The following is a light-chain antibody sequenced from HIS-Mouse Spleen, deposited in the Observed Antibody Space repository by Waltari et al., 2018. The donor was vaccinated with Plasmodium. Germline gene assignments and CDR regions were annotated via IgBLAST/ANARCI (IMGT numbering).Light chain of an antibody. CDR2: GAS. CDR1: QSVSSN. CDR3: QQYNNWPLT. J-gene: IGKJ4*01. Sequence: EIVMTQSPATLSVSPGERATLSCRASQSVSSNLAWYQQKPGQAPRLLIYGASTSATVIPARFSGGGSGTEFTLTISSLQSEDFAVYYCQQYNNWPLTFGGGTKVEIK. V-gene: IGKV3-15*01.